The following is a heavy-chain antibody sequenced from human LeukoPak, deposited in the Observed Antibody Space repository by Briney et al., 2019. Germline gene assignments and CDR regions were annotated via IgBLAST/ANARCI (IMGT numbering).Heavy chain of an antibody. V-gene: IGHV3-23*01. CDR2: VSESGSNR. Sequence: GGSLRLSCVASGFTFTRYVMSWVRQAPGKGLEGVSSVSESGSNRYYADSVKGRFSISRDNSENMLYLQMGSLRAEDTATYYCANRHDSSGYFFNYWGQGTLVTVSS. CDR3: ANRHDSSGYFFNY. CDR1: GFTFTRYV. J-gene: IGHJ4*02. D-gene: IGHD3-22*01.